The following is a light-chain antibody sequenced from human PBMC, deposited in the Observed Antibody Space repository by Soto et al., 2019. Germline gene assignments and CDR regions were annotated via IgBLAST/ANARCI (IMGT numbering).Light chain of an antibody. J-gene: IGLJ3*02. V-gene: IGLV2-11*01. CDR1: STDVGGYNY. CDR2: DVS. CDR3: CSYAGSYTLV. Sequence: QSVLTQPRSVSGSPGHSVTISCTGTSTDVGGYNYVSWYQHHPGKAPKLMIYDVSKWPSGVPDRFSGSKSGNTASLTISGLQAEDEADYYCCSYAGSYTLVFGGGTKLTVL.